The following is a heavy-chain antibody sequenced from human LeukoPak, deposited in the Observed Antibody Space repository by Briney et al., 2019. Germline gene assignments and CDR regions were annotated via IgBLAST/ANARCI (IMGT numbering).Heavy chain of an antibody. Sequence: SETLSLTCTVSGGSISSYYWSWLRQPPGKGLEWLGYIYYSGSTNYNPSLKSRVTISVDTSKNQFSLKLSSVTAADTAVYYCARHGYDSSGYYGSDYFDYWGQGTLVTVSS. CDR1: GGSISSYY. CDR3: ARHGYDSSGYYGSDYFDY. D-gene: IGHD3-22*01. J-gene: IGHJ4*02. V-gene: IGHV4-59*08. CDR2: IYYSGST.